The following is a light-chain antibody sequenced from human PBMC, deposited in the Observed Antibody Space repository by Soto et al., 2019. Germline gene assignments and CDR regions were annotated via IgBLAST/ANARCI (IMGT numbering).Light chain of an antibody. Sequence: DIQLTQSPASVSAAVGDRINISCLASQPIKTWLAWYQQKPGKGPKLLIYTASTLETGVPSRFSGSGSGTDFTLTISSLQPEDAAIYSCQQAASFPFTFGPGAKV. CDR2: TAS. CDR3: QQAASFPFT. V-gene: IGKV1-12*02. CDR1: QPIKTW. J-gene: IGKJ3*01.